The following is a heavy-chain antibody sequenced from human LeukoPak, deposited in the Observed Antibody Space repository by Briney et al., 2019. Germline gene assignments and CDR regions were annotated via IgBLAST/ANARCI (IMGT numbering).Heavy chain of an antibody. CDR2: IYYSGST. D-gene: IGHD3-22*01. CDR3: ARDGYYDSSDNY. V-gene: IGHV4-30-4*08. Sequence: SETLSLTCTVSGGSSSSGDYYWSWIRQPPGKGLEWIGYIYYSGSTYYNPSLKSRVTISVDTSKNQFSLKLSSVTAADTAVYYSARDGYYDSSDNYWGQGTLVTVSS. J-gene: IGHJ4*02. CDR1: GGSSSSGDYY.